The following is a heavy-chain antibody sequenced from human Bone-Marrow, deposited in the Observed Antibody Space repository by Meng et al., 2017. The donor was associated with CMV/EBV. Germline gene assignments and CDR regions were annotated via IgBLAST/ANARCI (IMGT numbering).Heavy chain of an antibody. CDR2: MNPKSGGT. V-gene: IGHV1-2*02. CDR1: GYTFTGYY. CDR3: AREYQLLYNWFDP. J-gene: IGHJ5*02. Sequence: ASVKVSCKASGYTFTGYYMHWVRQAPGQGLKWMGWMNPKSGGTNYAQKFQGRVTMTRDTSISTAYMELSRLRSDDTAVYYCAREYQLLYNWFDPWVQGTLVTVSS. D-gene: IGHD2-2*01.